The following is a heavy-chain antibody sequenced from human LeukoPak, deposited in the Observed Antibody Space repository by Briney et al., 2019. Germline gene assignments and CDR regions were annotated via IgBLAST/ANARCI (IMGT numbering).Heavy chain of an antibody. D-gene: IGHD3-10*01. CDR2: IYYSGTT. CDR3: ARATSMLRGVNSEYFQH. Sequence: SETLSLTCTVSGGSISSYYWSWIRQPAGKGLEWIGYIYYSGTTNYNPSLKSRVTVSLDTSNNQFSLKLSSVTAADTAVYYCARATSMLRGVNSEYFQHWGQGTLVTVSS. V-gene: IGHV4-59*01. J-gene: IGHJ1*01. CDR1: GGSISSYY.